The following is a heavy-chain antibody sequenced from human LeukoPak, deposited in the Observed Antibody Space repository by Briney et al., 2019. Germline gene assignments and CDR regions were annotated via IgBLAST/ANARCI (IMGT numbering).Heavy chain of an antibody. D-gene: IGHD4-17*01. J-gene: IGHJ4*02. V-gene: IGHV1-8*01. CDR2: MNPNSGNT. CDR1: GYTFTSYD. CDR3: ARGLRGDYEERLLADY. Sequence: ASVKVSCKASGYTFTSYDINWVRQATGQGLEWMGWMNPNSGNTGYAQKFQGRVTMTRNTSISTAYMELSSLRSEDTAVYYCARGLRGDYEERLLADYWGQGTLVTVSS.